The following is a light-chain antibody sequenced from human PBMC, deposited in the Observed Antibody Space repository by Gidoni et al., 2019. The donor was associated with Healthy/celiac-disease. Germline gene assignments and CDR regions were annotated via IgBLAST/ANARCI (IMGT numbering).Light chain of an antibody. CDR2: RNN. Sequence: QSVLTQPPSASGPPGQRVNISCSGSSSNIGSNYVYWYPQLPGPAPKLLIYRNNQRPSGVPDRFSGSKSGTSASLAISGLRSEDEADYYCAAWDDSLSGVVFGGGTKLTVL. CDR3: AAWDDSLSGVV. V-gene: IGLV1-47*01. J-gene: IGLJ2*01. CDR1: SSNIGSNY.